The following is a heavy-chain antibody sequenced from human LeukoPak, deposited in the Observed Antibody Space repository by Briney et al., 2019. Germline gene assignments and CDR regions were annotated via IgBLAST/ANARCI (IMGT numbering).Heavy chain of an antibody. CDR1: GGSISSYY. Sequence: PSETLSLTCTVSGGSISSYYWSWIRRPPGKGLEWIGYIYYSGSTNYNPSLKRRVTISVDTSKNQFSLRLSPVTAADTAVYYCARVTGYMIEDYFDYWGQGTLVTVSS. CDR2: IYYSGST. CDR3: ARVTGYMIEDYFDY. V-gene: IGHV4-59*01. D-gene: IGHD3-22*01. J-gene: IGHJ4*02.